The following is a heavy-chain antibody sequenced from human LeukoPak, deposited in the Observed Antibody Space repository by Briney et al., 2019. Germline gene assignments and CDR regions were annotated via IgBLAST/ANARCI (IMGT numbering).Heavy chain of an antibody. CDR1: GFTFSSYS. Sequence: GGSLRLSCAASGFTFSSYSMNWVRQAPGKGLEWVSSISSSSSYIYYADSVKGRFTISRDNAKNSLYLQMNSLRAEDTAVYYCARIHSSGWTTGPYCFDYWGQGTLVTVSS. CDR3: ARIHSSGWTTGPYCFDY. V-gene: IGHV3-21*01. CDR2: ISSSSSYI. J-gene: IGHJ4*02. D-gene: IGHD6-19*01.